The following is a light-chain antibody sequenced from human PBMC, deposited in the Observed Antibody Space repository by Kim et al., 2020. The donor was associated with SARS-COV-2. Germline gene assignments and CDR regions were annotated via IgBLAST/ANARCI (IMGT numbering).Light chain of an antibody. CDR3: QTWGTGLGV. CDR2: LNSDGSH. J-gene: IGLJ1*01. CDR1: SGHSSYA. V-gene: IGLV4-69*01. Sequence: QPVLTQSPSASASLGASVKLTCTLSSGHSSYAIAWHQQQPEKGPRYLMKLNSDGSHSKGDGIPDRFSGSSSGAERYPTISSLQSEDEADYYCQTWGTGLGVFGTGTKVTVL.